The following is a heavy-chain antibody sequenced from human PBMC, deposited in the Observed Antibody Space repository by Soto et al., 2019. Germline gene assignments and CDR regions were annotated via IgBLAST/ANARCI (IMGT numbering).Heavy chain of an antibody. D-gene: IGHD4-4*01. V-gene: IGHV4-59*12. Sequence: SETLSLTCTVSGDSISSYYWSWLRQPPGKGLEWIGYIYKTGSTNYNPSLESRVSISLDTSNNRFSLKLSSVTAADTAVYYCARIDYSNHNWFDPWGQGTLVTVSS. J-gene: IGHJ5*02. CDR2: IYKTGST. CDR3: ARIDYSNHNWFDP. CDR1: GDSISSYY.